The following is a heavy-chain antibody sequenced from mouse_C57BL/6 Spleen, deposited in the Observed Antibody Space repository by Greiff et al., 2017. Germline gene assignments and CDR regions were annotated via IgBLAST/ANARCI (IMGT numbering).Heavy chain of an antibody. Sequence: EVMLVESGGGLVQPGGSMKLSCVASGFTFSNYWMNWVRQSPEKGLEWVAQIRLKSDNYATHYAESVKGRFTISRDDSKSSVYLQMNNLRAEDTGIYYCKGTGYYYGNYVAMDYWGQGTSVTVSS. CDR2: IRLKSDNYAT. V-gene: IGHV6-3*01. J-gene: IGHJ4*01. CDR1: GFTFSNYW. CDR3: KGTGYYYGNYVAMDY. D-gene: IGHD2-1*01.